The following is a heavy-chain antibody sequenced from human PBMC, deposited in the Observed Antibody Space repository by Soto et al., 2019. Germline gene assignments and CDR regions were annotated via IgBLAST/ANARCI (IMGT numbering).Heavy chain of an antibody. CDR2: ISGSGGST. CDR1: GFTVSSYA. CDR3: ASRLIAAAGSH. Sequence: PGGSLRLACAASGFTVSSYAMSWVRQAPGKGLEWVSAISGSGGSTYYADSVKGRFTISRDNSKNTLYLQMNSLRAEDTAVYYCASRLIAAAGSHWGQGTLVTVSS. V-gene: IGHV3-23*01. D-gene: IGHD6-13*01. J-gene: IGHJ4*02.